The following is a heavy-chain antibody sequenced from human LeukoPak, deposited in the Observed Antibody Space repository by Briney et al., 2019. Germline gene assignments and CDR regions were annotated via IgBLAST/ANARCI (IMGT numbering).Heavy chain of an antibody. CDR2: IYYSGST. CDR3: ALGNIVVVPAGGYSFDY. V-gene: IGHV4-39*01. J-gene: IGHJ4*02. CDR1: GGSISSSSYY. Sequence: SETLSLTCTVSGGSISSSSYYWGWIRQPPGKGLEWIGSIYYSGSTYYNPSLKSRVTISVDTSKNQFSLKLSSVTAADTAVYYCALGNIVVVPAGGYSFDYWGQGTLVTVSS. D-gene: IGHD2-2*01.